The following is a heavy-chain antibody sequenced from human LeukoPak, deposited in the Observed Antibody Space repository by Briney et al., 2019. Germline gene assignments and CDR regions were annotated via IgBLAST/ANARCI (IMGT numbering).Heavy chain of an antibody. V-gene: IGHV1-8*02. J-gene: IGHJ4*02. D-gene: IGHD7-27*01. Sequence: GASVKVSCKASGYTFTSYDINWVRQAPGQGLEWMGWMNPNSGNTGYAQRSQGRLTLTRDTSISTAYMELSGLRSDDTAVYYCARNVPKTGDFFYWGQGTLVTVSS. CDR3: ARNVPKTGDFFY. CDR2: MNPNSGNT. CDR1: GYTFTSYD.